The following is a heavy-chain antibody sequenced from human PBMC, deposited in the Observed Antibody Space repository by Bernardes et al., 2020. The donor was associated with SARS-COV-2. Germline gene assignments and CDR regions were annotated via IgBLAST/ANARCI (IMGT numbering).Heavy chain of an antibody. J-gene: IGHJ5*02. D-gene: IGHD2-21*01. V-gene: IGHV3-23*01. Sequence: GGSLRLSCLASGFTFSNYAMTWARQAPGKGLDWVSTISGDGGATYYADSVKGRFTISRDNSKNTLFLQMNSLTAEDTALYYCAKTRPHNYDVVEYDLWGQGTQVTVSS. CDR3: AKTRPHNYDVVEYDL. CDR2: ISGDGGAT. CDR1: GFTFSNYA.